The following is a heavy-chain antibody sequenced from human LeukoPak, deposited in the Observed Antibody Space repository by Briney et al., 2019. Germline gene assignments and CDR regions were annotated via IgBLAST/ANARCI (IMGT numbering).Heavy chain of an antibody. V-gene: IGHV3-74*01. D-gene: IGHD6-13*01. CDR1: GFTFSSYW. Sequence: PGGSLRLSCAASGFTFSSYWMHWVRQAPGKGLVWVSRINSDGSSTSYADSVKGRFTISRDNAKNTLYLQMNSLRAEDTAVYYCARLGGSSWKSLGTYHYFDYWGQGTLVTVSS. CDR3: ARLGGSSWKSLGTYHYFDY. J-gene: IGHJ4*02. CDR2: INSDGSST.